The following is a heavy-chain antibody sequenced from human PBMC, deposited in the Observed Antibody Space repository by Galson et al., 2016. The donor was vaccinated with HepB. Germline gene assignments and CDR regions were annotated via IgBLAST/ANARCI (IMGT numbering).Heavy chain of an antibody. D-gene: IGHD6-13*01. CDR1: GFTFSTYW. J-gene: IGHJ5*02. Sequence: SLRLSCAASGFTFSTYWMHWVRQPPGKGLVWVSRIDPDGGNTEYADSVKGRFTISRDNAKNTLYLQMNSLRAEDTAVYYCARDWYSSPGSWGQGTLVTVPS. CDR3: ARDWYSSPGS. CDR2: IDPDGGNT. V-gene: IGHV3-74*01.